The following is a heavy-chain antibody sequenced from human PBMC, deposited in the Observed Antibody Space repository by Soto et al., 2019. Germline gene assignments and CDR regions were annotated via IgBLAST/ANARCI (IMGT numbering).Heavy chain of an antibody. CDR3: TIAVDTAMAPFQYGMDV. Sequence: GGSLRLSCAASGFTFSNAWMNWVRQAPGKGLEWVGRIKSKTDGGTTDYAAPVKGRFTISRDDSKNTLYLQMNSLKTEDTAVYYCTIAVDTAMAPFQYGMDVWGQGTTVTVSS. CDR1: GFTFSNAW. V-gene: IGHV3-15*07. D-gene: IGHD5-18*01. CDR2: IKSKTDGGTT. J-gene: IGHJ6*02.